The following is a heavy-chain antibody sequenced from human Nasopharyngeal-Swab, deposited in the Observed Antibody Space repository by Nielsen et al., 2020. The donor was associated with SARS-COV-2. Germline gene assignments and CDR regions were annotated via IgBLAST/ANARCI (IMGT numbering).Heavy chain of an antibody. Sequence: GGSLRLSCAASGFTFSSHGMHWVRQAPGKGLEWVAVISYDGSNKYYADSVKGRFTISRDNSKNTLYLQMNSLRAEDTAVYYCAKAYSSSWEIPYYYYGMDVWGQGTTVTVSS. CDR3: AKAYSSSWEIPYYYYGMDV. CDR1: GFTFSSHG. D-gene: IGHD6-13*01. CDR2: ISYDGSNK. J-gene: IGHJ6*02. V-gene: IGHV3-30*18.